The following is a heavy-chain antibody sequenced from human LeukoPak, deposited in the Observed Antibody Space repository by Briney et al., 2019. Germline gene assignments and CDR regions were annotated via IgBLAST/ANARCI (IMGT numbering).Heavy chain of an antibody. D-gene: IGHD3-9*01. CDR1: GGSISSSSYY. V-gene: IGHV4-39*01. CDR2: IYYSGST. CDR3: ASPTIFLSDAFDI. Sequence: NPSETLSLTCTVSGGSISSSSYYWGWIRQPPGKGLEWIGSIYYSGSTYYNPSLKSRVTISVDTSKNQFSLKLSSVTAADTAVYYCASPTIFLSDAFDIWGQGTMVTVSS. J-gene: IGHJ3*02.